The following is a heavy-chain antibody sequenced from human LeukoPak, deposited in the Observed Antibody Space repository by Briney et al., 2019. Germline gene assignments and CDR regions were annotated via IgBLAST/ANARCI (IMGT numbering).Heavy chain of an antibody. Sequence: GGSPRLSCAASGFTFDDYTMHWVRQAPGKGLEWVPLISWDGGSTYYADSVKGRFTISRDNSKNSLYLQMNSLRTEDTALYYCAKDAAAASYMDVWGKGTTVTVSS. V-gene: IGHV3-43*01. CDR1: GFTFDDYT. CDR2: ISWDGGST. CDR3: AKDAAAASYMDV. J-gene: IGHJ6*03. D-gene: IGHD6-13*01.